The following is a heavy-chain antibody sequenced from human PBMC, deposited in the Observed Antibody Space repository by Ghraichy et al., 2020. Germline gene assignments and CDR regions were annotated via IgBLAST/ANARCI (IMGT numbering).Heavy chain of an antibody. V-gene: IGHV3-21*01. CDR1: GFTFSSYS. CDR3: VRDQARQWLLPPDFDY. D-gene: IGHD3-22*01. J-gene: IGHJ4*02. CDR2: ISSSSSYI. Sequence: GGSLRLSCAASGFTFSSYSMNWVRQAPGKGLEWVSSISSSSSYIYYADSVKGRFTISRDNAKNSLYLQMNSLRAEDTAVYYCVRDQARQWLLPPDFDYWGQGTLVTVSS.